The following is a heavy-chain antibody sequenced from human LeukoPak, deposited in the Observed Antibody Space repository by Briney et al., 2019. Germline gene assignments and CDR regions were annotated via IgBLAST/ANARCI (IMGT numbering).Heavy chain of an antibody. CDR3: ARDLGAHYDILTGYYSGPC. D-gene: IGHD3-9*01. CDR2: ISYDGSNK. CDR1: GFTFSSYA. Sequence: PGRSLRLSCAASGFTFSSYAMHWVRQAPGKGLEWVAVISYDGSNKYYADSVKGRFTISRDNSKNTLYLQMNSLRAKDTAVCYCARDLGAHYDILTGYYSGPCWGQGTLVTVSS. V-gene: IGHV3-30-3*01. J-gene: IGHJ4*02.